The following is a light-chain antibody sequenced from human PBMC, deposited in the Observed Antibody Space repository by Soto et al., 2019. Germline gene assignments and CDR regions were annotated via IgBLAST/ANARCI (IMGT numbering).Light chain of an antibody. CDR1: SSNIGSNY. J-gene: IGLJ2*01. Sequence: QSVLTQPPSASGTPGQRVTISCSGSSSNIGSNYVYWYQQLPGTAPKLLIYRNDDRLSGVPDRFSGSKSGTSASLAISGLRSEDEADYYCAAWDDSLSGVVFGGGTKLTVL. CDR3: AAWDDSLSGVV. CDR2: RND. V-gene: IGLV1-47*01.